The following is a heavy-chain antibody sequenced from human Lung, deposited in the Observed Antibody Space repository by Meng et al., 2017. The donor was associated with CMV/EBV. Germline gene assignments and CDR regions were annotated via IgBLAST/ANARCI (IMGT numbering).Heavy chain of an antibody. D-gene: IGHD2/OR15-2a*01. V-gene: IGHV3-15*01. Sequence: GGSLRLXXAASGFTFSNAWMSWVRQAPGKGLEWVGRIKSKTDGGTTDYAAPVKGRFTISRDDSKNTLYLQMNIHKTEDTAVYYCTTEEYFSYYYGMDVWGQGXTVTVSS. J-gene: IGHJ6*02. CDR3: TTEEYFSYYYGMDV. CDR2: IKSKTDGGTT. CDR1: GFTFSNAW.